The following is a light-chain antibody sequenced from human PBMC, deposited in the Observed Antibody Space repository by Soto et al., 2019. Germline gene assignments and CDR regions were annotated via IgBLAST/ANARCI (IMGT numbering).Light chain of an antibody. CDR3: QQYGSSGT. Sequence: EIMLTQSPATLSLSPGEIATLSCRARQSVSSYLAWYQQKPGQAPRLLIYDASNRATGIQARFSGSGSGTDFTLTISRMEPEDFAVYYCQQYGSSGTFGQGTRWIS. J-gene: IGKJ1*01. V-gene: IGKV3-11*01. CDR2: DAS. CDR1: QSVSSY.